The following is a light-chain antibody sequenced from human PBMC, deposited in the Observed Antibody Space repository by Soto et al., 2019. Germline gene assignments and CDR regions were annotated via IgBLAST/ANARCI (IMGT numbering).Light chain of an antibody. Sequence: EIVRTQSPATLSLSSGETTRLSCRASQSINSEVAWYQPKVGQTPRRLIHGASTRATGIAARFSGRGSRTEFTLTISGLQSEDFATYYCQQYNSYSFGQGTKVDIK. CDR1: QSINSE. CDR3: QQYNSYS. J-gene: IGKJ1*01. V-gene: IGKV3D-15*01. CDR2: GAS.